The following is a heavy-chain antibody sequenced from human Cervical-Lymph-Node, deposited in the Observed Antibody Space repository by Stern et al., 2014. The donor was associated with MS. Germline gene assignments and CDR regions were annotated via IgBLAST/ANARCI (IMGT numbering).Heavy chain of an antibody. Sequence: EVQLVQSGAEVKKPGDSLKISCKASRDSFTHYWIGWVRQMPGKGLEWMGIIFPGDSDNQYSPSFEGQVSFSVDRSTSPAYLQWSSLKASDTAIYYCARHHGHSPTPFDSWGQGTRVTVSS. D-gene: IGHD5-24*01. CDR2: IFPGDSDN. J-gene: IGHJ4*02. V-gene: IGHV5-51*01. CDR1: RDSFTHYW. CDR3: ARHHGHSPTPFDS.